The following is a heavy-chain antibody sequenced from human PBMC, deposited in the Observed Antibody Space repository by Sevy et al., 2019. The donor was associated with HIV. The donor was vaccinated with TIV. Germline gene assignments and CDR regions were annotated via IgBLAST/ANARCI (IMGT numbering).Heavy chain of an antibody. V-gene: IGHV3-23*01. CDR1: GFTFSKYS. D-gene: IGHD3-3*02. CDR3: ARDGRGISAFDI. Sequence: GGSLRLSCAASGFTFSKYSMSWVRQPPGKGLEWVSTLSFGCGEINYADSVKGRFTISRDNSKNTLYLQMNSLRAEDTALYYCARDGRGISAFDIWGQGTMVTVSS. J-gene: IGHJ3*02. CDR2: LSFGCGEI.